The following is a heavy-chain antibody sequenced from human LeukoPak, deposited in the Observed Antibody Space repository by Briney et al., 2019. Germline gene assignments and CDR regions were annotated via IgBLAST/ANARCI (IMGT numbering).Heavy chain of an antibody. D-gene: IGHD1-1*01. J-gene: IGHJ4*02. CDR1: GFTFSNSW. CDR3: ARGGGIDY. V-gene: IGHV3-7*01. Sequence: GGSLRLSCAASGFTFSNSWMSWVRQAPGKGLEWVATIKPDGSAQYYVDSVKGRFTISRDNAKNSLYLQMNSLRAEDTAVYYCARGGGIDYWGQGTLVTVSS. CDR2: IKPDGSAQ.